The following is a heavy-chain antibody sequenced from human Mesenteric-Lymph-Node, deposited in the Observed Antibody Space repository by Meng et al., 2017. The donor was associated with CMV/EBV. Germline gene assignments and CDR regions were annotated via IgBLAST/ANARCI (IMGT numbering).Heavy chain of an antibody. D-gene: IGHD2-15*01. CDR2: IYTTGST. CDR3: ARASCSGGTCYDPVFYFDY. J-gene: IGHJ4*02. V-gene: IGHV4-61*02. CDR1: GDSISSGNNY. Sequence: QVQLQESGPGTVTPSHTLSLPCPVPGDSISSGNNYWSWIRQPAGKGLEWIGRIYTTGSTSYNPSLKSRVTISVDTSKNQFSLTFRSVTAADTAMYYCARASCSGGTCYDPVFYFDYWGRGTLVTVSS.